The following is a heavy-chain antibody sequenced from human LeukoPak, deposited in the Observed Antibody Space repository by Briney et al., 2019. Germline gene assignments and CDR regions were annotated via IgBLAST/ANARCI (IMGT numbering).Heavy chain of an antibody. Sequence: GESLKISCKGSGYRFTSYWIGWVRQMPGKGLEWMGIIYPGDSDTRYSPSFQGQVTISADKSISTANLQWSSLKASDTAMYYCARRLLGYCSGGSCEYYFDYWGQGTLVTVSS. D-gene: IGHD2-15*01. J-gene: IGHJ4*02. CDR2: IYPGDSDT. CDR1: GYRFTSYW. CDR3: ARRLLGYCSGGSCEYYFDY. V-gene: IGHV5-51*01.